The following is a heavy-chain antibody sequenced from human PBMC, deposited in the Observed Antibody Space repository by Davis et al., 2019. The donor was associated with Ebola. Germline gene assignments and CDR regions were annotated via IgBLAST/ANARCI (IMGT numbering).Heavy chain of an antibody. J-gene: IGHJ6*02. V-gene: IGHV3-74*01. CDR3: ASGVETGYGFGGYYYAMDV. D-gene: IGHD3-16*01. CDR2: INSDGSST. CDR1: GFTFSSYW. Sequence: PGGSLRLSCAASGFTFSSYWMHWVRQAPGKGLVWVSRINSDGSSTSYADSVKGRFTISRDNAKNTLYLQMNGPRVDDTAVYYCASGVETGYGFGGYYYAMDVWGQGTTVTVSS.